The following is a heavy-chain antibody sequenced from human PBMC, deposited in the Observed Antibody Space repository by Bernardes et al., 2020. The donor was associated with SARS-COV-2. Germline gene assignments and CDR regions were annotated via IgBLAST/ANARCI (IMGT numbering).Heavy chain of an antibody. CDR3: AVDAFDI. CDR2: INTDGSSI. Sequence: GSLRLSCAASGFTLSSYWMHWVRQAPGKGLVWVSRINTDGSSIRYADFVKGRFTISRDNAKNTLYLQMNSLRAEDTAVYFCAVDAFDIWGQGTMVTVSS. V-gene: IGHV3-74*01. CDR1: GFTLSSYW. J-gene: IGHJ3*02.